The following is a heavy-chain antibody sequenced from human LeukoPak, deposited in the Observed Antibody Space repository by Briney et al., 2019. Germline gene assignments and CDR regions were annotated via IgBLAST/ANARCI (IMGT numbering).Heavy chain of an antibody. J-gene: IGHJ4*02. Sequence: ASVKVSCKASGYTFGTHYMHWVRQAPGQGLEWMGIINPSGGSTSYAQKFQGRVTMTRDMSTSTVYMELSSLRSEDTAVYYCARDQGSGWYHHPYNYFDYWGQGTLVTVSS. CDR2: INPSGGST. CDR3: ARDQGSGWYHHPYNYFDY. V-gene: IGHV1-46*01. D-gene: IGHD6-19*01. CDR1: GYTFGTHY.